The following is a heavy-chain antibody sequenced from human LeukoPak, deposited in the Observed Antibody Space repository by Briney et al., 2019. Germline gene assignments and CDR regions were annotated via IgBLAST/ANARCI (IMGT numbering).Heavy chain of an antibody. CDR1: GFTFSSYA. D-gene: IGHD3-10*01. J-gene: IGHJ4*02. CDR3: AKYRGFGDSYDS. V-gene: IGHV3-23*01. CDR2: IGGSGGRT. Sequence: GGSLRLSCAASGFTFSSYAMGWVRQAPGKGLEWVSSIGGSGGRTYYADSVKGRFTISRDTSKNTLFLQMNSLRAEDTALYYCAKYRGFGDSYDSWGQGTLVTDSS.